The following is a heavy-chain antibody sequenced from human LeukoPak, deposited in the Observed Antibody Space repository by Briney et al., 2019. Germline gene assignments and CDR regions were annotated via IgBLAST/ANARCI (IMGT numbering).Heavy chain of an antibody. D-gene: IGHD1-14*01. Sequence: ASVTVSCKACGYSFLHYHIHWVRQAPGQGLECMGWINSRSGATQYLIERFQGRFTMTRDTSISTAYKELSGLTYDDTAMYFCAGDGMRGGSQGWFDPWGQGTLVTVSS. CDR1: GYSFLHYH. CDR3: AGDGMRGGSQGWFDP. V-gene: IGHV1-2*02. J-gene: IGHJ5*02. CDR2: INSRSGAT.